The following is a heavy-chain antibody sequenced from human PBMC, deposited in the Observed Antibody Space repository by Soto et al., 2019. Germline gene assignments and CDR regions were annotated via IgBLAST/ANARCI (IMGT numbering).Heavy chain of an antibody. CDR2: IYYSGST. CDR3: ARDLEYSSSSDYYYGMDV. J-gene: IGHJ6*02. D-gene: IGHD6-6*01. CDR1: GGSISSYY. Sequence: SETLSLTCTVSGGSISSYYWSWIRQPPGNTLEWIGYIYYSGSTNYNPSLKSRVTISVDTSKNQFSLKLSPVTAADTAVYYCARDLEYSSSSDYYYGMDVWGQGTTVTVSS. V-gene: IGHV4-59*01.